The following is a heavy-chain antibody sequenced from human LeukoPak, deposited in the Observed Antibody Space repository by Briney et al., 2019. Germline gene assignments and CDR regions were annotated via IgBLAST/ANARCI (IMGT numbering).Heavy chain of an antibody. Sequence: PGGSLSLSCAASGFTFSGYSINWVRRAPGKGLEWVSYISSSSSSIYYADSVKVRFTISRDNAKNSLYLHMNSLRAEHTAVYYCARVGPMGAAAGTGYFQHWGQGSLVTVSS. D-gene: IGHD6-13*01. V-gene: IGHV3-48*01. J-gene: IGHJ1*01. CDR3: ARVGPMGAAAGTGYFQH. CDR1: GFTFSGYS. CDR2: ISSSSSSI.